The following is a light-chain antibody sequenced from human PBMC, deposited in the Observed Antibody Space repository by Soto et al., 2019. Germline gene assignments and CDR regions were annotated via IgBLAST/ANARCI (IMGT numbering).Light chain of an antibody. Sequence: EIVLTQSPGTLSLSPGERATLSCRASQSVSSSYLAWYQQKPGQAPRLLIYGASSRATGIPDRFSVSGSGTDFTLTISRLEPEDFAVYYCQQYGSSPRVTFGGGTKVEIK. J-gene: IGKJ4*01. CDR2: GAS. CDR1: QSVSSSY. CDR3: QQYGSSPRVT. V-gene: IGKV3-20*01.